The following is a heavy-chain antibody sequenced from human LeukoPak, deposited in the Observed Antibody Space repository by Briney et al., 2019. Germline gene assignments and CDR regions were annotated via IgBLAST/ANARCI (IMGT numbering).Heavy chain of an antibody. V-gene: IGHV1-18*01. J-gene: IGHJ5*02. CDR1: GYTFTNHG. CDR2: SSTYKDNA. CDR3: ARGGGWEYGDYEGRWFDP. Sequence: GASVKVSCKASGYTFTNHGINWVRQAPGQGLEWMGWSSTYKDNANYAKKFQGRVTMTTDTSTSTAYMELRSLRSDDTAVYYCARGGGWEYGDYEGRWFDPWGQGTLVTVSS. D-gene: IGHD4-17*01.